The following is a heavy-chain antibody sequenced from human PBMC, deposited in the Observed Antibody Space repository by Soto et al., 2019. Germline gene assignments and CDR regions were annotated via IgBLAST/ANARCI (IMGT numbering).Heavy chain of an antibody. V-gene: IGHV1-46*01. CDR3: ARDESISAVPLDFYYYYGMDV. CDR1: GYTFTSYY. J-gene: IGHJ6*02. CDR2: INPSGGST. Sequence: ASMKVSCKASGYTFTSYYMHWVRQAPGQGVEWKGKINPSGGSTRYAQQFQGRVTMTRDTSTNTVYIAVSSLRSEYTAVYYCARDESISAVPLDFYYYYGMDVWGQGTTVTVSS. D-gene: IGHD3-3*01.